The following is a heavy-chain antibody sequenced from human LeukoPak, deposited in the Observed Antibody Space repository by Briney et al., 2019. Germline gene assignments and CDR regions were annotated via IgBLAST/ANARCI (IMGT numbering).Heavy chain of an antibody. CDR3: ARSTHIAAPAYYYYYYMDV. J-gene: IGHJ6*03. V-gene: IGHV4-39*01. D-gene: IGHD6-13*01. CDR1: GGSISSSSYY. Sequence: SETLSLTCTVSGGSISSSSYYWGWIRQPTGKGLEWIGSIYYSGSTYYNPSLKSRVTISVDTSKNQFSLKLSSVTAADTAVYYCARSTHIAAPAYYYYYYMDVWGKGTTVTISS. CDR2: IYYSGST.